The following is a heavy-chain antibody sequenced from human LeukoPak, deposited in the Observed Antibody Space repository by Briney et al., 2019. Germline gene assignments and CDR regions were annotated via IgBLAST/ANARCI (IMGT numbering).Heavy chain of an antibody. CDR1: GGSIRSSYYY. CDR2: INHSGST. V-gene: IGHV4-39*07. J-gene: IGHJ6*02. Sequence: SETLSLTCTVSGGSIRSSYYYWSWIRQPPGKGLEWIGEINHSGSTNYNPSLKSRVTISVDTSKNQFSLKLSSVTAADTAVYYCARRVVVAATPPFRYYYYGMDVWGQGTTVTVSS. D-gene: IGHD2-15*01. CDR3: ARRVVVAATPPFRYYYYGMDV.